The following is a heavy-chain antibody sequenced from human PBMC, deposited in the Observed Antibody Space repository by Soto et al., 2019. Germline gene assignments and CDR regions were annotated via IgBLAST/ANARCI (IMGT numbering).Heavy chain of an antibody. D-gene: IGHD6-13*01. CDR1: GGSISSYY. CDR2: IHYSGST. CDR3: ARTRIEAAGTGWFDP. J-gene: IGHJ5*02. V-gene: IGHV4-59*01. Sequence: NPSETLSLTCTVSGGSISSYYWSWIRQPPGKGLEWIGYIHYSGSTNYNPSLKSRVTISLDTSKKQFSLRLTSVTAADTAVYSCARTRIEAAGTGWFDPWGQGTLVTVSS.